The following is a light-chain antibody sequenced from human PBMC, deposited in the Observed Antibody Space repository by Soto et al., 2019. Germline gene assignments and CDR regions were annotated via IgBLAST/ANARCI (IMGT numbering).Light chain of an antibody. CDR2: ENN. Sequence: VVTKPPSVSAAPGQKVTISCSGSSSNIGNNYVSWYQQLPGTAPKLLIYENNKRPSGIPDRFSGSKSGTSATLGITGLQTGDEADYYCGTWDSSLSAGVFGGGTKLTVL. V-gene: IGLV1-51*02. J-gene: IGLJ3*02. CDR3: GTWDSSLSAGV. CDR1: SSNIGNNY.